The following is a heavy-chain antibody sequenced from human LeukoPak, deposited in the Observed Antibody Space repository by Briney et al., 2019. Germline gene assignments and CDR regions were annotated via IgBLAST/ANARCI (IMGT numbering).Heavy chain of an antibody. CDR1: GYTFTGYH. CDR2: INPNSGDT. V-gene: IGHV1-2*06. D-gene: IGHD2-2*01. J-gene: IGHJ4*02. CDR3: ARDYCSSTTCLFDY. Sequence: ASAKVSCKASGYTFTGYHMHRVRQAPGQGLEWMGRINPNSGDTNYAQKFQGRVTMTRDTSISTAYMELSRLRSDDTAVYYCARDYCSSTTCLFDYWGQGTLVTVSS.